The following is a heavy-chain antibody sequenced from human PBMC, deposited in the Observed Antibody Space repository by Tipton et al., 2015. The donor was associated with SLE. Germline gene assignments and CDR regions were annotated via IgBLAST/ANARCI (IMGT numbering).Heavy chain of an antibody. CDR3: ARHYWGSDY. CDR1: GDSITDQY. Sequence: TLSLTCIVSGDSITDQYWVWIRQPPGRGLEWMGYIYKTGITSYDPSLKSRVTISVDTSKSEISLRLSSVTTADTAVYYCARHYWGSDYWGQGTLVTVSS. D-gene: IGHD3-10*01. V-gene: IGHV4-59*11. CDR2: IYKTGIT. J-gene: IGHJ4*02.